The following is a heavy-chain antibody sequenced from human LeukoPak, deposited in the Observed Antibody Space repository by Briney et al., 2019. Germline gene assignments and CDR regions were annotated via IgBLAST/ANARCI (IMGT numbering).Heavy chain of an antibody. D-gene: IGHD3-22*01. Sequence: GGSLRLSCAASGFTFSSYGMSWVRQAPGKGLEWVSTISGGGGSTYNADSVRGRFTISRDNSKNTLYLQMNRLRAEDTAVYYCAKENWVYNWKYDSSGSGINYWGQGTLVTVSS. V-gene: IGHV3-23*01. CDR1: GFTFSSYG. CDR2: ISGGGGST. J-gene: IGHJ4*02. CDR3: AKENWVYNWKYDSSGSGINY.